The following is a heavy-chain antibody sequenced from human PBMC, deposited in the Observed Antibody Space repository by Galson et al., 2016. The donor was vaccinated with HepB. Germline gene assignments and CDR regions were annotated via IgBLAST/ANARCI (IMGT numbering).Heavy chain of an antibody. CDR1: GFSVSDHY. D-gene: IGHD2-2*01. Sequence: SLRLSCAASGFSVSDHYISWVRQAPGKGLEWVANMNQDGSERFYMDSVRGRFTISRDNAKNSLYLQMNSLRAEDTAVYYCARFGCTTCFNFYYYGMDVWGQGTTVTVSS. V-gene: IGHV3-7*01. CDR3: ARFGCTTCFNFYYYGMDV. CDR2: MNQDGSER. J-gene: IGHJ6*02.